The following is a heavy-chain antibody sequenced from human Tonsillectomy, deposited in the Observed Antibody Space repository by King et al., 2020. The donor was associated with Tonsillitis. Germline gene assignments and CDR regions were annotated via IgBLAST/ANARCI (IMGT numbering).Heavy chain of an antibody. CDR2: ISAYNGNT. CDR3: ARDLSSRSLNYESSDYDIYPYSDY. CDR1: GYTFTSYG. Sequence: QLVQSGAEVKKPGASVKVSCKASGYTFTSYGISWVRQAPGQGLEWMGWISAYNGNTNYAQKLQGRVTMTTDTSTRTAYMELRSLRTDDTAGYYCARDLSSRSLNYESSDYDIYPYSDYWGQGTLVTVSP. V-gene: IGHV1-18*04. D-gene: IGHD3-22*01. J-gene: IGHJ4*02.